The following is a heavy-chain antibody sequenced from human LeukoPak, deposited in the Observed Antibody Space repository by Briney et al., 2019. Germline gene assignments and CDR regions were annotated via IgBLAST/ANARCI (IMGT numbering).Heavy chain of an antibody. J-gene: IGHJ3*02. V-gene: IGHV4-59*12. CDR2: IYYNGST. CDR3: ARDSGGGYYSKGAFDI. Sequence: SETLSLTCTVSGASISSYCWSWIRQPPGKGLEWIGYIYYNGSTNSNPSLKSRVTISVDTSKNQFSLKLSSVTAADTAVYYCARDSGGGYYSKGAFDIWGQGTMVTVSS. D-gene: IGHD3-22*01. CDR1: GASISSYC.